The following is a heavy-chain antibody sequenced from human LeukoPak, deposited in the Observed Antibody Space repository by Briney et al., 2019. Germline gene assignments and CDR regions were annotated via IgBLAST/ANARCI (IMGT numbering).Heavy chain of an antibody. CDR3: ARDTYGYSSSPYFDY. V-gene: IGHV3-7*01. CDR1: GFTFSSYW. J-gene: IGHJ4*02. CDR2: IKQDGSEK. Sequence: GGSLRLSCAASGFTFSSYWMSWVRQAPGKGLEWVANIKQDGSEKYYVDSVKGRFTISRDNAKNSLYLQMNSLRAEDTAVYYCARDTYGYSSSPYFDYWGQRTLVTVSS. D-gene: IGHD6-6*01.